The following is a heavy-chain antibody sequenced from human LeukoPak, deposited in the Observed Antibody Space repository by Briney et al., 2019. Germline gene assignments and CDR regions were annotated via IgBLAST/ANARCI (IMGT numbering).Heavy chain of an antibody. D-gene: IGHD5-18*01. CDR3: ARGRTAMVTN. CDR1: GGSISSYY. J-gene: IGHJ4*02. Sequence: PSETLSLTCTVSGGSISSYYWSWIRPPAWKGLEWIGRIYSSGSTNYNPSLKSRVTMSVDTSKNQFSLKLSSVTAADTAVYYCARGRTAMVTNWGQGTLVTVSS. V-gene: IGHV4-4*07. CDR2: IYSSGST.